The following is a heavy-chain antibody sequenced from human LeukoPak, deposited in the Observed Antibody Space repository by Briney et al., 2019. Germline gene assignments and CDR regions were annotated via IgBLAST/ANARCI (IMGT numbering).Heavy chain of an antibody. CDR2: ISYSGTN. Sequence: SETLSLTCTVSGGSVSSSTYYWGWIRQPPGKGLEWIGSISYSGTNYNNPSLRSRVSISIDTSKNQFSVKLTSVSAADTAMYYCASLGTLRSWGQGTLVTVSS. CDR1: GGSVSSSTYY. D-gene: IGHD7-27*01. J-gene: IGHJ5*02. V-gene: IGHV4-39*01. CDR3: ASLGTLRS.